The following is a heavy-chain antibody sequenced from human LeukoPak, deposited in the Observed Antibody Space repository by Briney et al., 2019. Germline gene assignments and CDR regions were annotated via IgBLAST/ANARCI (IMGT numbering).Heavy chain of an antibody. CDR3: ASSYYDFWSGYYYYGMDV. D-gene: IGHD3-3*01. V-gene: IGHV3-53*01. CDR1: GFTFSSNY. CDR2: IYSGGST. J-gene: IGHJ6*02. Sequence: PGGSLRLSCAASGFTFSSNYMSWVRQAPGKGLEWVSVIYSGGSTYYADSVKGRFTISRDNSKNTLYLQMNSLRAEDTAVYYCASSYYDFWSGYYYYGMDVWGQGTTVTVSS.